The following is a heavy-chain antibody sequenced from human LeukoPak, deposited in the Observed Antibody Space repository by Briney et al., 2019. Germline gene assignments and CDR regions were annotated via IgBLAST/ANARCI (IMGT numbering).Heavy chain of an antibody. Sequence: SETLSLTCAVYGGSFSGYYWSWIRQPPGKGLEWIGEINHSGSTNYNPSLKSRVTISVDTSKNQFSLKLSSVTAADTAVYYCASHCSGGSCSSTAVDYWGQGTLVTVSS. CDR3: ASHCSGGSCSSTAVDY. V-gene: IGHV4-34*01. D-gene: IGHD2-15*01. J-gene: IGHJ4*02. CDR2: INHSGST. CDR1: GGSFSGYY.